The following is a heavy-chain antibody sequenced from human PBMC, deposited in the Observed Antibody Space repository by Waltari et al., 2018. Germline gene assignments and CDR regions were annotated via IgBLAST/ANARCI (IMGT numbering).Heavy chain of an antibody. Sequence: QVQLQESGPGLVKPSGTLSLTCAVSGGSISSSNWWSWVRQPPGKGLEWIGEIYQSGSTNYNPSLKSRVTISVDKSKNQFSLKLSSVTAADTAVYYCARDRKIVVVMQLYYYYGMDVWGQGTTVTVSS. CDR3: ARDRKIVVVMQLYYYYGMDV. J-gene: IGHJ6*02. D-gene: IGHD3-22*01. CDR2: IYQSGST. V-gene: IGHV4-4*02. CDR1: GGSISSSNW.